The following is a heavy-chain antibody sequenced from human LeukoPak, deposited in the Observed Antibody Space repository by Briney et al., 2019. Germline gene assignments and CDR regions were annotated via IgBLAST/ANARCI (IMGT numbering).Heavy chain of an antibody. J-gene: IGHJ3*02. V-gene: IGHV4-34*01. D-gene: IGHD2-2*01. CDR1: GGSFSGYY. CDR3: AREAAYCSSTSCYGYAFDI. Sequence: PSETLSLTCSVYGGSFSGYYWSWIRQPPVKGLEWIGEINHSGSTNYNPSLKSRVTISVDTSKNQFSLKLSSVTAADTAVYYCAREAAYCSSTSCYGYAFDIWGQGTMVTVSS. CDR2: INHSGST.